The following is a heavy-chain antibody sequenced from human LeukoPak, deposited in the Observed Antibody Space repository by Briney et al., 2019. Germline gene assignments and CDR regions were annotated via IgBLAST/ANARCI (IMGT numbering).Heavy chain of an antibody. V-gene: IGHV4-34*01. J-gene: IGHJ4*02. Sequence: PSETLSLTCAVYGGSFSGYYWSWIRQPPGKGLEWIGEINHSGSTNYNPSLKSRVTISVDTSKNQFSLKLSSVTAADTAVYYCARGLGSGWYGGDYWGQRTLVTVSS. CDR1: GGSFSGYY. CDR3: ARGLGSGWYGGDY. CDR2: INHSGST. D-gene: IGHD6-19*01.